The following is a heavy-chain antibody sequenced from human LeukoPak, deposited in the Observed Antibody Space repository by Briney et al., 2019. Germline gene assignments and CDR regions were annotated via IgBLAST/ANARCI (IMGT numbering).Heavy chain of an antibody. CDR2: IYYSGST. CDR3: ASARTSSRSWFTFDY. V-gene: IGHV4-39*01. D-gene: IGHD6-13*01. J-gene: IGHJ4*02. Sequence: SETLSLTCTVSGGSISSSSYYWGWIRQPPGKGLEWIGSIYYSGSTYYNPSLKSRVTISVDTSKNQLSLKLSPVTAADTAVYHCASARTSSRSWFTFDYWGQGILVTVSS. CDR1: GGSISSSSYY.